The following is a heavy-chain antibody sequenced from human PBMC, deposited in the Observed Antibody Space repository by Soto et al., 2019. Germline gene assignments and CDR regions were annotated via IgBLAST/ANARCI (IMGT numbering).Heavy chain of an antibody. CDR2: IYYSGST. Sequence: SETLSLTCTVSGGSIGTSSYYWGWIRQPPGKGLEWIGSIYYSGSTYYNPSLNSRVTISVDTSKIQFSLQLSSVTAADTAVYYWGGHGRDGTTGSCQRWFDPGGEETRV. V-gene: IGHV4-39*01. D-gene: IGHD1-1*01. CDR1: GGSIGTSSYY. CDR3: GGHGRDGTTGSCQRWFDP. J-gene: IGHJ5*02.